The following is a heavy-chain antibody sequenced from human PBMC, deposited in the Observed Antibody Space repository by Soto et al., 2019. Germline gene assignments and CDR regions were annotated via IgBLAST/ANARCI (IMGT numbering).Heavy chain of an antibody. J-gene: IGHJ5*02. CDR3: ARGGGYSYGLFTLP. D-gene: IGHD5-18*01. CDR1: GGSFSGYY. Sequence: PSETLSLTCAVYGGSFSGYYWSWIRQPPGKGLEWIGEINHSGSTNYNPSLKSRVTISVDTSKNQFSLKLSSVTAADTAVYYCARGGGYSYGLFTLPWGQGTLVTVSS. CDR2: INHSGST. V-gene: IGHV4-34*01.